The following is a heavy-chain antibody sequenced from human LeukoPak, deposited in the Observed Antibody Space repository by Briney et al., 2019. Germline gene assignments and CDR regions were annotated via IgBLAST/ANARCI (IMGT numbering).Heavy chain of an antibody. Sequence: GGSLRLSCAASGFTVSSNYMSWVRQAPGKGLEWVSVIYIGGSTYYADSAKGRFTISRDNSKNTLYLQMNSLRADDTAVYYCARAIPVDRGAPYSIDVWGKGTTVTVSS. V-gene: IGHV3-53*01. J-gene: IGHJ6*03. CDR2: IYIGGST. CDR3: ARAIPVDRGAPYSIDV. CDR1: GFTVSSNY. D-gene: IGHD3-10*01.